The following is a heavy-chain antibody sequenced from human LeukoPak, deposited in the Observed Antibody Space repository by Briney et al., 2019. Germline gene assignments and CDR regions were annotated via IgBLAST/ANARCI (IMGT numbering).Heavy chain of an antibody. J-gene: IGHJ4*02. V-gene: IGHV1-18*01. CDR1: GYTFTSYG. D-gene: IGHD2-15*01. CDR3: ARPQWYCSGGSCYGINYFDY. CDR2: ISAYNGNT. Sequence: ASVKVSCKASGYTFTSYGISWVRQAPGQGLEWMGWISAYNGNTNYAQKLQGRVTMTTDTSASTAYMELSSLRSEDTAVYYCARPQWYCSGGSCYGINYFDYWGQGTLVTVSS.